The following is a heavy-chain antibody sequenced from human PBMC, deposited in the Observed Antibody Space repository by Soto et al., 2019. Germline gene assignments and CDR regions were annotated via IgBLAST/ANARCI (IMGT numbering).Heavy chain of an antibody. D-gene: IGHD6-19*01. CDR3: ARVFQYSSGWTQTYYYYYMDV. CDR1: GYTFTSXG. CDR2: ISAYNGNT. V-gene: IGHV1-18*01. Sequence: ASVKVSCKASGYTFTSXGISWVRQAPGQGLEWMGWISAYNGNTNYAQKLQGRVTMTTDTSTSTAYMELRSLRSDDTAVYYCARVFQYSSGWTQTYYYYYMDVWGKGTTVTVSS. J-gene: IGHJ6*03.